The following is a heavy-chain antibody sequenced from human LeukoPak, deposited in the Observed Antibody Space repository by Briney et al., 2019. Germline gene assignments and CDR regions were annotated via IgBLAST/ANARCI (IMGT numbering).Heavy chain of an antibody. V-gene: IGHV3-30*02. D-gene: IGHD3-3*01. Sequence: GGSLRLSCAASGFIFSNYAMHWVRQAPGKGLEWVAFIQNDGGTKYYGDSVKGRFTISRDNSKNMLHLQMNSLRPEDTAVYYCAKDSGIDDFWSGYSFDCWGQGLLVTVSS. CDR2: IQNDGGTK. CDR1: GFIFSNYA. CDR3: AKDSGIDDFWSGYSFDC. J-gene: IGHJ4*02.